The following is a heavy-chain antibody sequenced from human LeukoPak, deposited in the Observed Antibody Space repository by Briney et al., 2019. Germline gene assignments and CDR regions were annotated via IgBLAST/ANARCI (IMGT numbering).Heavy chain of an antibody. CDR2: IKSDGSRT. J-gene: IGHJ6*02. Sequence: GGSLRLSCAASGFTFSSYWMHWVRQAPGKGLVWVSHIKSDGSRTSYADSVKGRFTISRDNAKNTLYLQMNSLRAEDTAVYYCARRIGAGYGMDVWGQGTTVTVSS. D-gene: IGHD6-25*01. CDR1: GFTFSSYW. CDR3: ARRIGAGYGMDV. V-gene: IGHV3-74*01.